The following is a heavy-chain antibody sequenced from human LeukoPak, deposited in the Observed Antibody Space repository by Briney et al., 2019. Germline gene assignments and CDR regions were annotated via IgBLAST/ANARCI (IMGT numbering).Heavy chain of an antibody. CDR1: GYTFTSYG. CDR2: ISARNGKT. J-gene: IGHJ3*02. D-gene: IGHD2-21*01. Sequence: GASVKVSCTASGYTFTSYGISWVRQAPGQGLEWMGWISARNGKTNYAQKHQGRVTMTTDTSTSTAYMELRNLRPDDTAVYYCARTIVGLDDAFDIWGQGTMVTVSS. CDR3: ARTIVGLDDAFDI. V-gene: IGHV1-18*01.